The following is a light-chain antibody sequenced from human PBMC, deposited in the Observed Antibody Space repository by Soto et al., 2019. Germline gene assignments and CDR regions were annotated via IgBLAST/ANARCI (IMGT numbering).Light chain of an antibody. CDR1: QSVSSNY. CDR2: GAS. V-gene: IGKV3-20*01. Sequence: EIVLTQSPGTLSLSPGERATLSCRASQSVSSNYLAWYQQKPRQAPRPLIYGASSRATGIPDRFSGSGAGTDFTLTISRLEPEDFAGYYCQQYGSSPWTFGQGTKVEIK. CDR3: QQYGSSPWT. J-gene: IGKJ1*01.